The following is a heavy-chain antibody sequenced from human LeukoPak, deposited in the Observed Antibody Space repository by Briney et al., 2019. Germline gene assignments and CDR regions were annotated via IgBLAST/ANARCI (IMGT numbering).Heavy chain of an antibody. CDR1: GFTFSSYW. CDR2: INSDGSST. J-gene: IGHJ6*04. V-gene: IGHV3-74*01. CDR3: XXXXXXXXXXXXXXXXXXXXXXX. Sequence: GGSLRLSCAASGFTFSSYWMHWVRQAPGKGLVWVSRINSDGSSTSYADSVKGRFTISRDNAKNTLYLQMNSLRAEDTAVYXXXXXXXXXXXXXXXXXXXXXXXXXWGKGTTVTVSS.